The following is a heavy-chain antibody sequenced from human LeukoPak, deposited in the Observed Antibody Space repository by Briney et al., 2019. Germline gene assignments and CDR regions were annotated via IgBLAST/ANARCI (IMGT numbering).Heavy chain of an antibody. CDR2: FRDDGSNK. J-gene: IGHJ4*02. CDR1: GFTFSSYG. CDR3: ARDESYYDILTGYSPGYFEY. D-gene: IGHD3-9*01. V-gene: IGHV3-30*02. Sequence: GGSLRLSWAASGFTFSSYGMHWVRQAPGKGLEWVAFFRDDGSNKYYADSVKGRFTISRDNSKNTLYLQMNSLRAEDTAVYYCARDESYYDILTGYSPGYFEYWGQGTLVTVSS.